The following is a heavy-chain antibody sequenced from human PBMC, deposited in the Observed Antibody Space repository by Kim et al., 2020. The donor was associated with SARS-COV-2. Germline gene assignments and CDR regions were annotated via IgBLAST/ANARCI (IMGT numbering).Heavy chain of an antibody. D-gene: IGHD2-21*02. CDR3: ARQVTQGYFDY. Sequence: SETLSLTCTVSGGSISSSSYYWGWIRQPPGKGLEWIGSIYYSGSTYYNPSLKSRVTISVDTSKNQFSLKLSSVTAADTAVYYCARQVTQGYFDYWGQGTLVTVSS. J-gene: IGHJ4*02. CDR2: IYYSGST. CDR1: GGSISSSSYY. V-gene: IGHV4-39*01.